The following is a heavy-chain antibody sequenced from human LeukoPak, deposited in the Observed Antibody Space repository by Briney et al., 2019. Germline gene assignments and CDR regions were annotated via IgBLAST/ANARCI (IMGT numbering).Heavy chain of an antibody. D-gene: IGHD2-2*01. V-gene: IGHV1-2*02. Sequence: ASVKVSCKASGYTFTGYYIHWARQAPGQGLEWMGWINPNSGGTNYAQRFQGRVTMTRDTSISTAYMELSRLRSDDTAVYYCARELGTTSIHWFDPWGQGTLVTVFS. J-gene: IGHJ5*02. CDR1: GYTFTGYY. CDR2: INPNSGGT. CDR3: ARELGTTSIHWFDP.